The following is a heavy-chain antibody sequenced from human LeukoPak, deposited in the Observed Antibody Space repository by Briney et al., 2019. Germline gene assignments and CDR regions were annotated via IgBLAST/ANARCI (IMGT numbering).Heavy chain of an antibody. J-gene: IGHJ6*02. Sequence: GGSLRLSCAASGFTFSDYYMSWIRQAPGKGLEWVSYISSSSSYTNYADSVKGRFTISRDNAKNSLYLQMNSLRAEDTAVYYCARSVTMIRDYYYYYGMDVGGQGTTVTVSS. CDR2: ISSSSSYT. V-gene: IGHV3-11*03. CDR1: GFTFSDYY. D-gene: IGHD3-10*01. CDR3: ARSVTMIRDYYYYYGMDV.